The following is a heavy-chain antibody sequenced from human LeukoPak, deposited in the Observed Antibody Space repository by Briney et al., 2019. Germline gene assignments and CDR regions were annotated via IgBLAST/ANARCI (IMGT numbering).Heavy chain of an antibody. CDR1: GFTFSSYG. V-gene: IGHV3-30*18. J-gene: IGHJ4*02. CDR2: ISYDGSNK. D-gene: IGHD4-17*01. CDR3: AKDQAYAVGY. Sequence: GGSLRLSCAASGFTFSSYGMHWVRQAPGKGLEWVAVISYDGSNKYYADSVKGRFTISRDNSKNTLYLQMSSLRAEDTAVYYCAKDQAYAVGYWGQGTLVTVSS.